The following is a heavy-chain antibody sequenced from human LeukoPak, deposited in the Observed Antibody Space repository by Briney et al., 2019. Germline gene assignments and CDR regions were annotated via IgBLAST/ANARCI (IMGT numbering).Heavy chain of an antibody. CDR1: GGSFSGYY. V-gene: IGHV4-34*01. Sequence: SETLSLTCAVYGGSFSGYYWSWIRQPPGKGLEWIGEINHSGSTNYNPSLKSRVTISVDTSKNQFSLKLSSVTAADTAVYYCARGAKWVAVAGTRYYYYGMDVWGQGTTVTVSS. CDR2: INHSGST. D-gene: IGHD6-19*01. CDR3: ARGAKWVAVAGTRYYYYGMDV. J-gene: IGHJ6*02.